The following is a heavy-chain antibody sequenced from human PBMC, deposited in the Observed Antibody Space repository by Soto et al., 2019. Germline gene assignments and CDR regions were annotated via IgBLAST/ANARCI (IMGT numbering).Heavy chain of an antibody. CDR3: ARSAPPIDY. Sequence: QVQLVQSGAEVKKPGASVKVSCKASGYTFTSYAMHLVRQAPGQRLEWMGWINAGNGNTKQSQKFQGRVNITRDTSASTAYMELSSLSSGDTAVYYCARSAPPIDYWGQATLVTVSS. J-gene: IGHJ4*02. CDR1: GYTFTSYA. CDR2: INAGNGNT. V-gene: IGHV1-3*01.